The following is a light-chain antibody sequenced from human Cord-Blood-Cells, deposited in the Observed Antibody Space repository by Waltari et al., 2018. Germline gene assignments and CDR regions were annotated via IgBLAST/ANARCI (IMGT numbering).Light chain of an antibody. J-gene: IGKJ4*01. Sequence: DIVMTQSPDSLAVSLGERATINCKSSQSVLYSSNNKNYLAWYQQKPGQPPKLLIYWASTRESGVPDRFGGSGSGTDFILTISSLQAEDVAVYYCQQYYSTPPTFGGGTKVEIK. V-gene: IGKV4-1*01. CDR2: WAS. CDR1: QSVLYSSNNKNY. CDR3: QQYYSTPPT.